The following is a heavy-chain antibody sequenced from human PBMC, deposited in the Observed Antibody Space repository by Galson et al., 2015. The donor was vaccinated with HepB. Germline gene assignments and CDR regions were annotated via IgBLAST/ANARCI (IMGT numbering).Heavy chain of an antibody. Sequence: LTCTVSGGSISSYYWSWIRQPPGKGLEWIGYIYYSGSTNYNPSLKSRVTISVDTSKNQFSLKLSSVTAADTAVYYCASLDCSSTSCYNDYWGQGTLVTVSS. J-gene: IGHJ4*02. V-gene: IGHV4-59*08. D-gene: IGHD2-2*02. CDR1: GGSISSYY. CDR2: IYYSGST. CDR3: ASLDCSSTSCYNDY.